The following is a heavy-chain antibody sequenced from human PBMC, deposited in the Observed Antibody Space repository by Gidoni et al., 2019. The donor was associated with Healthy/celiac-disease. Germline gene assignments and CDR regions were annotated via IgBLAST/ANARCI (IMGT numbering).Heavy chain of an antibody. CDR3: ASGMGTVTSIDFDY. Sequence: QVQLQQWGAGLLKPSETLSLTCAVYVESFSGYYWSWIRQPPGKGLEWIGEINHSGRTNYNPSLKSRVTISVDTSKNQFSLKLSSVTAADTAVYYCASGMGTVTSIDFDYWGQGTLVTVSS. CDR2: INHSGRT. J-gene: IGHJ4*02. CDR1: VESFSGYY. V-gene: IGHV4-34*01. D-gene: IGHD4-4*01.